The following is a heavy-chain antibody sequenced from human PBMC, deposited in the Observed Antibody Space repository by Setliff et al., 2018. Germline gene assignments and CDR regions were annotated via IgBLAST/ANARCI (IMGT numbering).Heavy chain of an antibody. CDR1: GFSFSNAR. Sequence: GGSLRLSCAASGFSFSNARLSWVRQAPRRGLEWVANIMQDGGAQYYLDSVKGRFTVSRDNSNNTLYLHMSSLRAEDTAVYFCARIFLYGTSWYFDNWGQGTLVTVSS. J-gene: IGHJ4*02. CDR2: IMQDGGAQ. CDR3: ARIFLYGTSWYFDN. V-gene: IGHV3-7*03. D-gene: IGHD2-8*01.